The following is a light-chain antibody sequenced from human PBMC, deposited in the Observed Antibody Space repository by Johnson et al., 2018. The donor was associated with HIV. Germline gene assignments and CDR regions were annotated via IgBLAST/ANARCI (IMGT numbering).Light chain of an antibody. Sequence: QSVLTQPPSVSAAPGQKVTISCSGSSSNIGNNYVSWYRHFPGTAPKLLIYENNKRPSGIPDRFSGSKSGTSATLGITGLQTGDEADYYYGTWDSSLSTSVFGTGTKVTVL. J-gene: IGLJ1*01. CDR3: GTWDSSLSTSV. CDR2: ENN. V-gene: IGLV1-51*02. CDR1: SSNIGNNY.